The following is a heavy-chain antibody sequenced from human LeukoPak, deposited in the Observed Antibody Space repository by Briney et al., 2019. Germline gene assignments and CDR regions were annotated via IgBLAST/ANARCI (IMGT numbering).Heavy chain of an antibody. CDR3: AGAPPYNYGYGYFDY. J-gene: IGHJ4*02. V-gene: IGHV4-59*01. CDR1: GGSISSYY. D-gene: IGHD5-18*01. CDR2: VYYSGST. Sequence: SETPSLTCTVSGGSISSYYWNWIRQPPGKGLEWIGYVYYSGSTNYNPSLKSRVTISVDTSKKQFSLKLSSVTAADTAVYYCAGAPPYNYGYGYFDYWGQGTLVTVSS.